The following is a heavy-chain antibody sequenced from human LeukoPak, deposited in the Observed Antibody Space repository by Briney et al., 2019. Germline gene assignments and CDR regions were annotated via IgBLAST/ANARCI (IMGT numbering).Heavy chain of an antibody. J-gene: IGHJ6*03. CDR1: GGSISSGGYS. CDR3: ARDRTWSDYVWGSYRPEIYYYYYMDV. Sequence: SETLSLTCAASGGSISSGGYSWSWIRQPPGKGLEWIGYIYYSGSTYYNPSLKSRVTISVDTSKNQFSLKLSSVTAADTAVYYCARDRTWSDYVWGSYRPEIYYYYYMDVWGKGTTVTVSS. D-gene: IGHD3-16*02. CDR2: IYYSGST. V-gene: IGHV4-30-4*07.